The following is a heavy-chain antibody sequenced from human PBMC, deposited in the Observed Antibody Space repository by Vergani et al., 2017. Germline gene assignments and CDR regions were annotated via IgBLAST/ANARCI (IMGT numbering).Heavy chain of an antibody. CDR1: GYSISSGYY. CDR2: IYHSGST. J-gene: IGHJ5*02. CDR3: ARDYYGSGSYYKNWFDP. Sequence: QVQLQESGPGLVKPSETLSLTCAVSGYSISSGYYWGWLRQPPGKGLEWIGSIYHSGSTYYNPSLKSRVTISVDTSKNQFSLKLSSVTAADTAVYYCARDYYGSGSYYKNWFDPWGQGTLVTVSS. V-gene: IGHV4-38-2*02. D-gene: IGHD3-10*01.